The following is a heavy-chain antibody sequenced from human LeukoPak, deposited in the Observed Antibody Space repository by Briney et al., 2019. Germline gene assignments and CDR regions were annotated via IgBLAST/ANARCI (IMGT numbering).Heavy chain of an antibody. CDR2: IYTSGST. D-gene: IGHD1-26*01. CDR1: GVSISSGSYY. V-gene: IGHV4-61*02. J-gene: IGHJ1*01. Sequence: PSETLSLTCTVSGVSISSGSYYWRWLRQPAGKGLEWIGRIYTSGSTNYHPSLKSRVTISVDTSKNPFSLKLSSVTAADTAVYYCARSYSGSFLYWGQGALVTVSS. CDR3: ARSYSGSFLY.